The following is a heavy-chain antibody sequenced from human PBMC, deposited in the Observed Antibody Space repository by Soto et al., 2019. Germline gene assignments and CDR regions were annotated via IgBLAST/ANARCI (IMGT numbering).Heavy chain of an antibody. CDR3: AKDRRIAVAGPYYYYGMDV. D-gene: IGHD6-19*01. CDR2: ISYDGSNK. V-gene: IGHV3-30*18. Sequence: GGSLRLSCAASGFTFSSYGMHWVRQAPGKGLEWVAVISYDGSNKYYADSVKGRFTISRDNSKNTLYLQMNSLRAEDTAVYYCAKDRRIAVAGPYYYYGMDVWGQGTTVTVSS. J-gene: IGHJ6*02. CDR1: GFTFSSYG.